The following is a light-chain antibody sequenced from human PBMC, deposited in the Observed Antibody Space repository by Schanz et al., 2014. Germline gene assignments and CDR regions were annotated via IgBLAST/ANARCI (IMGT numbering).Light chain of an antibody. J-gene: IGLJ3*02. CDR3: CSYAGSSTP. Sequence: QSALTQPRSVSGSPGQSVTISCTGTSSDVGGYNYVSWYQQHPGKAPQLMIHDVTKRPSGVPDRFSGSKSGNTASLTISGLQAEDEADFCCSYAGSSTPFGGGTKLTVL. CDR1: SSDVGGYNY. V-gene: IGLV2-11*01. CDR2: DVT.